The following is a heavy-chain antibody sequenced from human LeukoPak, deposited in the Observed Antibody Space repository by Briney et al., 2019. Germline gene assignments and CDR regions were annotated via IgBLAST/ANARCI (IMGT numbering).Heavy chain of an antibody. D-gene: IGHD6-19*01. CDR3: ARGGWYPESFQH. J-gene: IGHJ1*01. V-gene: IGHV4-61*08. Sequence: SQTLSLTCTVSGGSISSGGYYWNWIRQPPGKGLEWIGYIYYSGSTNYNPSLKSRVTISVDTSKNQFSLKLSSVTAADTAVYYCARGGWYPESFQHWGQGALVTVSS. CDR1: GGSISSGGYY. CDR2: IYYSGST.